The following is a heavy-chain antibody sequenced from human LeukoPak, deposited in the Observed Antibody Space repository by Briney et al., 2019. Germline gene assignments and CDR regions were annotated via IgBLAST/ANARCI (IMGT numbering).Heavy chain of an antibody. D-gene: IGHD3-3*01. Sequence: WETLSLTCTVSGGSFGSSSYYWGGLRQRPGRGVEGVGSIYYSGRPYYHPPLILPVTLSLLTSKTHFSLQLSSVTAADTAVYYCARHVGDYYFWSVYYPVEPFDYWGQGTLVTVSS. CDR1: GGSFGSSSYY. J-gene: IGHJ4*02. CDR3: ARHVGDYYFWSVYYPVEPFDY. V-gene: IGHV4-39*01. CDR2: IYYSGRP.